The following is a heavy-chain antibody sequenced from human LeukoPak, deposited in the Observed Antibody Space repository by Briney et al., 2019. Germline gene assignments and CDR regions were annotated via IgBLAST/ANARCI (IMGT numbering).Heavy chain of an antibody. Sequence: GGPVRLSCAASGFTFSSYGMRWARQAPGKGLEWVAVISYDGSNKYYADSVKGRFAISRDNSKNTLYLQMNSLRAEDTAVYYCATSSWWYYFDYWGQR. V-gene: IGHV3-30*03. CDR1: GFTFSSYG. J-gene: IGHJ4*02. CDR3: ATSSWWYYFDY. D-gene: IGHD6-13*01. CDR2: ISYDGSNK.